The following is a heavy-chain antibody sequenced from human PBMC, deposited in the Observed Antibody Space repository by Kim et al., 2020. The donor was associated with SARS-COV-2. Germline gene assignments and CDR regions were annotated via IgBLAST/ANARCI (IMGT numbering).Heavy chain of an antibody. J-gene: IGHJ4*02. Sequence: YNPSLRSRVTISVDTSKNQFSRKLSSVTAADTAVYYCARGIQLWEYYFDYWGQGTLVTVSS. CDR3: ARGIQLWEYYFDY. D-gene: IGHD5-18*01. V-gene: IGHV4-31*02.